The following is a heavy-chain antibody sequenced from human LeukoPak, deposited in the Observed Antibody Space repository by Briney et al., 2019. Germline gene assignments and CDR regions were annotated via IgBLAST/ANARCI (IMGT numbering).Heavy chain of an antibody. D-gene: IGHD3-3*01. J-gene: IGHJ4*02. CDR3: AKQGTRYDFWSGLDY. CDR1: GFTFSSYA. V-gene: IGHV3-23*01. Sequence: PGGSLRLSCAASGFTFSSYAMSWVRQAPGKGLEWVSAISGSGGSTYYADSVKGRFTISRDNSKNTLYLQMNSLRAEDTAVYYCAKQGTRYDFWSGLDYWGQGTLVTVSS. CDR2: ISGSGGST.